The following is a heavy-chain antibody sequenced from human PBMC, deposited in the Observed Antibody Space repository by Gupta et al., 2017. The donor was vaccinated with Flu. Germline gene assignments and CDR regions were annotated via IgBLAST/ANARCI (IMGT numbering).Heavy chain of an antibody. D-gene: IGHD2-2*02. J-gene: IGHJ5*02. Sequence: HVQMVQSGAGVKRPGGSVTVSCKASGYTFTDYSVHWVRQAPGQGLGWVGGMNPHSGTRNYEQNLQSRVTTTMDTSMSTAYMDLSRLRSDDTAFYYCARECHCSTGSCYRWFDPWGQGTLVTVSS. CDR1: GYTFTDYS. V-gene: IGHV1-2*02. CDR2: MNPHSGTR. CDR3: ARECHCSTGSCYRWFDP.